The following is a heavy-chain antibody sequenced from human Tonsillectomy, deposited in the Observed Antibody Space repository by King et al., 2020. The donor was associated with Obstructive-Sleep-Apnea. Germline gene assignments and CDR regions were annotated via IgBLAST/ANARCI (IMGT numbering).Heavy chain of an antibody. Sequence: QLQESGPRLVKPSGTLSLTCTVSGGSISSYNWWSWVRQPPGKGLAWIGEAYHSGGTHYNPSLKSQVTMSIDKTNDQFSLRLCSVTAADTAVYYCARVHSTSGSYRERNFDYWGQGTLVTVSS. CDR1: GGSISSYNW. J-gene: IGHJ4*02. D-gene: IGHD1-26*01. CDR2: AYHSGGT. V-gene: IGHV4-4*02. CDR3: ARVHSTSGSYRERNFDY.